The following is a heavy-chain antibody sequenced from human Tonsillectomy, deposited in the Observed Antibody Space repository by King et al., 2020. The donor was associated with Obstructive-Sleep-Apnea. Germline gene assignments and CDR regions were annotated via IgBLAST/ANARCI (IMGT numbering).Heavy chain of an antibody. CDR2: ISSYNGKT. CDR1: GYSFTSYG. CDR3: AREAYWECFRWYYYGMDV. J-gene: IGHJ6*02. V-gene: IGHV1-18*01. D-gene: IGHD1-26*01. Sequence: QLVQSGAEVKKPGASVKVSCKASGYSFTSYGITWVRQAPGQGLEWMGWISSYNGKTNYAEKLQDRVTMTTDTSTSTVYMELRSLRSDDTAVYYCAREAYWECFRWYYYGMDVWGQGTTVTVSS.